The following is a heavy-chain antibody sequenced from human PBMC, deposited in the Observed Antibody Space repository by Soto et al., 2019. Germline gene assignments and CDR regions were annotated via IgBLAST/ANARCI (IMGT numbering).Heavy chain of an antibody. J-gene: IGHJ4*02. Sequence: SAKVSFRASSYTFTSYDINWVRQGTGQGLEWMGWMNPNTGNTGYAQKFQGRVTMTRNTSISTAYMELSSLRSEDTAVYYCARPITMVRGVMGYWGQGTLVTVSS. V-gene: IGHV1-8*01. CDR2: MNPNTGNT. D-gene: IGHD3-10*01. CDR3: ARPITMVRGVMGY. CDR1: SYTFTSYD.